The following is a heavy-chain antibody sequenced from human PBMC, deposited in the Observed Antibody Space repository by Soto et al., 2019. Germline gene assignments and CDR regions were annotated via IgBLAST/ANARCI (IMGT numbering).Heavy chain of an antibody. CDR2: IYYSGST. D-gene: IGHD3-10*01. Sequence: PSETLSLTCTVSGGSISSGGYYWSWIRQHPGKGLEWIGYIYYSGSTYYNPSLKSRVTISVDTSKNQFSPKLSSVTAADTAVYYMARERFTMFGGVKVNCFDPWGQGTLVTVSS. CDR1: GGSISSGGYY. J-gene: IGHJ5*02. V-gene: IGHV4-31*03. CDR3: ARERFTMFGGVKVNCFDP.